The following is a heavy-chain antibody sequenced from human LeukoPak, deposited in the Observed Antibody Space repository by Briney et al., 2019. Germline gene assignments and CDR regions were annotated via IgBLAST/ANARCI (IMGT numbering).Heavy chain of an antibody. CDR2: IIPILGIA. D-gene: IGHD6-13*01. CDR1: GGTFSSCA. J-gene: IGHJ6*02. V-gene: IGHV1-69*04. Sequence: SVKVSCKASGGTFSSCAISWVRQAPGQGLEWMGRIIPILGIANYAQKFQGRVTITADKSTSTAYMELSSLRSEDTAVYYCARIIVAADSNYYYYGMDVWGQGTTVTVSS. CDR3: ARIIVAADSNYYYYGMDV.